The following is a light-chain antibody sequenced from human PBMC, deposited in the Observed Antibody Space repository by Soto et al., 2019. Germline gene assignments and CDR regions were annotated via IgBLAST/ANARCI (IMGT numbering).Light chain of an antibody. V-gene: IGKV1-13*02. Sequence: AIQLTQSPSSLSASVGDRVTITCRASQGISSALAWYQQKPGKAPKLLIYGASSRATGIPDRFSGSGSGTDFTLTISRLEPEDFAVYYCQQYGSSPPYTFGQGTKLEIK. CDR2: GAS. CDR1: QGISSA. J-gene: IGKJ2*01. CDR3: QQYGSSPPYT.